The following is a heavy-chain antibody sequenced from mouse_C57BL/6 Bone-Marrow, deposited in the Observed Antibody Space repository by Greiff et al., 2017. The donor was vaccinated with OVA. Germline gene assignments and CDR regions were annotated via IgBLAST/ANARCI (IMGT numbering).Heavy chain of an antibody. CDR1: GYTFTSYG. V-gene: IGHV1-81*01. CDR3: ATNYYGRDFDY. Sequence: VQLQESGAELARPGASVKLSCKASGYTFTSYGISWVKQRTGQGLEWIGEIYPRSGNTYYNEKFKGKATLTADKSSSTAYMELRSLTSEDSAVYFCATNYYGRDFDYWGQGTTLTVSS. CDR2: IYPRSGNT. J-gene: IGHJ2*01. D-gene: IGHD1-1*01.